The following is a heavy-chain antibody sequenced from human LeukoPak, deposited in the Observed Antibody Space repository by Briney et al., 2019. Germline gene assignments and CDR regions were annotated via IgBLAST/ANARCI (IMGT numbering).Heavy chain of an antibody. J-gene: IGHJ4*02. CDR1: GFTFSSYG. D-gene: IGHD4-17*01. CDR2: IWYDGSNK. V-gene: IGHV3-33*01. Sequence: GGSLRLSCAASGFTFSSYGMHWVRQAPGKGLEWVAVIWYDGSNKYYADSVKGRFTISRDNSKNTLYLQMNSLRAEDTAVYYCARVGAAIDYGDYGRFDYWGQGTLVTVSS. CDR3: ARVGAAIDYGDYGRFDY.